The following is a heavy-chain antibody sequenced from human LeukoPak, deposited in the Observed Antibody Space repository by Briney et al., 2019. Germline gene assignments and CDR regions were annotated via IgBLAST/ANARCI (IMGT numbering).Heavy chain of an antibody. CDR1: GSTFSSYW. J-gene: IGHJ4*02. CDR3: ARVGLYSSGFDY. CDR2: IKQDGSEK. V-gene: IGHV3-7*01. Sequence: GGSLRLSCAASGSTFSSYWMSWVRQAPGKGLEWVANIKQDGSEKYYVDSVKGRFTISRDNAKNSLYLQMNSLRAGDTAVYYCARVGLYSSGFDYWGQGTLVTVSS. D-gene: IGHD6-19*01.